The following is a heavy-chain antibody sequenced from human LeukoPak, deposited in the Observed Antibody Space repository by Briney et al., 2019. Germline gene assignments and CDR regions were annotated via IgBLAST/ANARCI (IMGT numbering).Heavy chain of an antibody. D-gene: IGHD1-26*01. J-gene: IGHJ6*03. V-gene: IGHV4-30-2*01. CDR2: IYHSGST. CDR1: GGSISSGGYY. CDR3: ARWSNSGSFYYYYMDV. Sequence: PSETLSLTCTVSGGSISSGGYYWSWIRQPPGKGLEWIGYIYHSGSTYYNPSLKSRVTISVDRSKNQFSLKLSSVTAADTAVYYCARWSNSGSFYYYYMDVWGKGTTVTVSS.